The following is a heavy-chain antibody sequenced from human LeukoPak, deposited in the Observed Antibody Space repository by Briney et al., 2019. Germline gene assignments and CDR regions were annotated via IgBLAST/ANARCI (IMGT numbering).Heavy chain of an antibody. J-gene: IGHJ1*01. V-gene: IGHV7-4-1*02. Sequence: ASVKVSCKASGYTFTSYAMNWVRQAPGQGLEWMGWINTNTGNPTYAQGFTGRFVFSLDTSVSTAYLQISSLKAEDTAVYYCARGLNYDILTGYYLWGQGTLVTASS. D-gene: IGHD3-9*01. CDR3: ARGLNYDILTGYYL. CDR2: INTNTGNP. CDR1: GYTFTSYA.